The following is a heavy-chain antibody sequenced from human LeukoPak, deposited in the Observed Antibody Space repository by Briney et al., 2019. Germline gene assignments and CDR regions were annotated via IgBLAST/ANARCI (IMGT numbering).Heavy chain of an antibody. V-gene: IGHV4-4*02. Sequence: SGTLSLTCAVSGGSISSSNWWSWVRQPPGKGLEWIGEIYHSGSTNYNPSLKSRVTISVDKSKNQFSLKLSSVTAADTAVYYCVRRGSGSYPERWFDPWGQGTLVTVSS. D-gene: IGHD3-10*01. CDR2: IYHSGST. CDR1: GGSISSSNW. CDR3: VRRGSGSYPERWFDP. J-gene: IGHJ5*02.